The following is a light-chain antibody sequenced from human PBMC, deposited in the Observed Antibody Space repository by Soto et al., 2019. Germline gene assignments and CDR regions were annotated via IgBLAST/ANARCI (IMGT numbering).Light chain of an antibody. J-gene: IGKJ4*01. Sequence: DIQMTLSPSSLSASVADRVTITCQTSQDISNYLNWYQQKPGKAPKLLIYDASNLETGVPSRFSGSGSGTDFTFTISSLQPEDIATYYCQQYDNLPLTFGGGTKVDIK. CDR2: DAS. V-gene: IGKV1-33*01. CDR3: QQYDNLPLT. CDR1: QDISNY.